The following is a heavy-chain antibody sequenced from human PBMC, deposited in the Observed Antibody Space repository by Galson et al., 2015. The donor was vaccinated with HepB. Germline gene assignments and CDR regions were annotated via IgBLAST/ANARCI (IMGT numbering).Heavy chain of an antibody. CDR2: ICKNGDT. CDR3: ARWGESSSLRFRAFDV. Sequence: SETLSLTCSVSGDSINNYCWNWIWQPPGEGLEWIGLICKNGDTRYNPSLKSRVTMSVDTSKNQFSLKLTSVTASDTAVYYCARWGESSSLRFRAFDVWGQGTMVTVSS. J-gene: IGHJ3*01. D-gene: IGHD6-6*01. V-gene: IGHV4-4*09. CDR1: GDSINNYC.